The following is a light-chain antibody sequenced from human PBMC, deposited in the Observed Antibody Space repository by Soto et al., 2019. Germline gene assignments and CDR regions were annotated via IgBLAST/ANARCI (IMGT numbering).Light chain of an antibody. Sequence: QSVLTQPASVSGSPGQSITISCTGSNSNVGNFDLVSWYQQIPGKAPQLIIFEVSRRPPRVSDRFSGSKSGNTASLTISGLQTEDEGDFYCCSYAGGGAWVFGGGTKLTVL. V-gene: IGLV2-23*02. CDR1: NSNVGNFDL. CDR2: EVS. CDR3: CSYAGGGAWV. J-gene: IGLJ3*02.